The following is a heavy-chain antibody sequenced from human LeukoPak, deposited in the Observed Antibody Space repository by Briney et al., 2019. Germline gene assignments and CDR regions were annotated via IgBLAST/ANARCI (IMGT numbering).Heavy chain of an antibody. CDR1: EFTFSSYD. Sequence: GGSPRLSCVVSEFTFSSYDMHWVRQAPGKGLEWVAFMRYDGSDEYYGDSVKGRFTIFRDNSKNTLYLQTNSLRVEDTAVYYCAKDGSSPFGYWGQGTLVTVSS. V-gene: IGHV3-30*02. J-gene: IGHJ4*02. CDR3: AKDGSSPFGY. CDR2: MRYDGSDE. D-gene: IGHD6-6*01.